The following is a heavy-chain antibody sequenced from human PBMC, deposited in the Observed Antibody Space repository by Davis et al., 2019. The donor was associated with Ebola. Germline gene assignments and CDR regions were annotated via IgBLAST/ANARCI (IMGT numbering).Heavy chain of an antibody. CDR2: IYHSGST. D-gene: IGHD5-12*01. Sequence: PSETLSLTCTVSGGSISSSNWWSWVRQPPGKGLDWIGEIYHSGSTNYNPSLKSRVTISVDKSKNQFSLKLSSVTAADTAVYYCARARGSGYDYYFDYWGQGTLVTVSS. CDR1: GGSISSSNW. CDR3: ARARGSGYDYYFDY. J-gene: IGHJ4*02. V-gene: IGHV4-4*02.